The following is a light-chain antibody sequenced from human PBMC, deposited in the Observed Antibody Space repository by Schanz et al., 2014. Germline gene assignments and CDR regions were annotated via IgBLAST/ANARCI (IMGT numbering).Light chain of an antibody. CDR1: QDINNY. V-gene: IGKV1-33*01. J-gene: IGKJ4*01. Sequence: DIQMTQSPSSLSASVGDRVTITCQASQDINNYLNWYQQKPGKAPKLLIYDASNLETGVPSRFSGSGSGTDFTFTISSLQPEDIATYYCQQSYSAPRTFGGGTKVEFK. CDR2: DAS. CDR3: QQSYSAPRT.